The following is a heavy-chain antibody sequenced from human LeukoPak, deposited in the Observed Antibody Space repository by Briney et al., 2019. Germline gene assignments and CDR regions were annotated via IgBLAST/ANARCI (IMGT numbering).Heavy chain of an antibody. CDR1: GFTFSAYW. V-gene: IGHV3-74*01. J-gene: IGHJ4*02. D-gene: IGHD6-6*01. Sequence: GGSLRLSCAASGFTFSAYWVHWVRQVPGKGLVWVSRINSDGSSTSYADSVKGRFTISRDNAKNTLYLHINSLRAEDTAVYYCARAGIAGRPPDYWGQGTLVTVSS. CDR3: ARAGIAGRPPDY. CDR2: INSDGSST.